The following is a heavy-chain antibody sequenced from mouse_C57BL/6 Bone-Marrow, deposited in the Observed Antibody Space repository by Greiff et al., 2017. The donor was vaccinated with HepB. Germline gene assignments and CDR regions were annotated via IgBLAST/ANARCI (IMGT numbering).Heavy chain of an antibody. CDR1: GYTFTSYW. J-gene: IGHJ4*01. V-gene: IGHV1-64*01. CDR3: AREEGRDYYAMDY. Sequence: VQLQQPGAELVKPGASVKLSCKASGYTFTSYWMHWVKQRPGQGLEWIGMIHPNSGSTNYNEKFKSKATLTVDKSSSTAYMQLSSLTSEDSAVYYCAREEGRDYYAMDYWGQGTSVTVSS. CDR2: IHPNSGST.